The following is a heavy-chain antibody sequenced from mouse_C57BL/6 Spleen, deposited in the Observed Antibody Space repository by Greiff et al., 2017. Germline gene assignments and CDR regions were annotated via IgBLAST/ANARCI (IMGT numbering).Heavy chain of an antibody. D-gene: IGHD2-1*01. CDR1: GFTFSSYG. Sequence: EVQGVESGGDLVKPGGSLKLSCAASGFTFSSYGMSWVRQTPDKRLEWVATISSGGSYTYYPDSVKGRFTISRDNAKNTLYLQMSSLKSEDTAMYYCARHNGNYGYFDVWGTGTTVTVSS. CDR3: ARHNGNYGYFDV. J-gene: IGHJ1*03. CDR2: ISSGGSYT. V-gene: IGHV5-6*01.